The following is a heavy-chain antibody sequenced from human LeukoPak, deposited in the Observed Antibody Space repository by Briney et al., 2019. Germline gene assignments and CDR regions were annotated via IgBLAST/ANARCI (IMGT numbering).Heavy chain of an antibody. Sequence: GSLELSFAAPGFTVSSNQMSWVRQAPGKGLEWVSVIYSGGSTYYADSVKGRFTISRDNSKNTLYLQMNSLRAEDTAVYYCARGQWELRDWGQGTLVTVSS. J-gene: IGHJ4*02. CDR2: IYSGGST. CDR3: ARGQWELRD. V-gene: IGHV3-66*01. D-gene: IGHD1-26*01. CDR1: GFTVSSNQ.